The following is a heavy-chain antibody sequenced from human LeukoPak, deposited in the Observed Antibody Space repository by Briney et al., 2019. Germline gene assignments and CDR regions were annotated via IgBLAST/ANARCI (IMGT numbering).Heavy chain of an antibody. CDR1: GFTFSSYG. Sequence: PGGSLRLSCAASGFTFSSYGMHWVRQAPGKGLEWVTFIRYDGSNKYYADSVKGRFTISRDNSKNTLYLQMNSLRAEDTGVYYCARTYYDILTGYLRSPYYYGMDVWGQGTTVTVSS. CDR3: ARTYYDILTGYLRSPYYYGMDV. CDR2: IRYDGSNK. D-gene: IGHD3-9*01. J-gene: IGHJ6*02. V-gene: IGHV3-30*02.